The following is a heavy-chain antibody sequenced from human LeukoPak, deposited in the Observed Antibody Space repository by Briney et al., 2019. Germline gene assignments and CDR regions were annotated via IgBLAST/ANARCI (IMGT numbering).Heavy chain of an antibody. V-gene: IGHV3-30*02. D-gene: IGHD5-12*01. CDR2: IRFDGSNK. CDR1: GFTFSSYG. CDR3: AKDPQWLRLGGRDYYYYMDV. Sequence: GGSLRLSRAASGFTFSSYGMYWVRQAPGKGLEWVAFIRFDGSNKYYANSVKGRFTISRDNSNNTLYLQMNSLRAEDTAVYYCAKDPQWLRLGGRDYYYYMDVWGKGTTVTVSS. J-gene: IGHJ6*03.